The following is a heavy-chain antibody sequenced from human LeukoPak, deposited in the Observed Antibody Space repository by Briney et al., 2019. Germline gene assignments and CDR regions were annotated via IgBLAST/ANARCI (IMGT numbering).Heavy chain of an antibody. Sequence: GGSLRLSCAASGFTFDDYAMHWVRQAPGKGLEWVSGISWNSGSIGYADSVKGRFTISRDNAKNSLYLQMNSLRAEDTAVYYCAKTPTVTTGLFYMDVWGKGTTVTVSS. V-gene: IGHV3-9*01. CDR2: ISWNSGSI. D-gene: IGHD4-11*01. CDR1: GFTFDDYA. CDR3: AKTPTVTTGLFYMDV. J-gene: IGHJ6*03.